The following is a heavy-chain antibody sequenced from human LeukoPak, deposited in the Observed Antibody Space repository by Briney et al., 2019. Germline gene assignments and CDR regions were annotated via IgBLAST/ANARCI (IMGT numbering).Heavy chain of an antibody. V-gene: IGHV5-51*01. J-gene: IGHJ6*03. Sequence: GESLKISCKGSGYTFTSYWIGWVRQRPGKGLEWMGFIYPGDSDTRYSPSFQGQVTISADKSISTAYLQWRSLKASDTAMYYCARGNYDFWSGYLTQSHYYMDVWGKGTTVTVSS. CDR3: ARGNYDFWSGYLTQSHYYMDV. D-gene: IGHD3-3*01. CDR2: IYPGDSDT. CDR1: GYTFTSYW.